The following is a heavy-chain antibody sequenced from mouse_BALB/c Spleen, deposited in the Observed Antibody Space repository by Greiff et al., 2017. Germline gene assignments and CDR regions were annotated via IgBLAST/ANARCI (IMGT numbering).Heavy chain of an antibody. CDR2: INPSSGYT. Sequence: QVQLQQSAAELARPGASVKMSCKASGYTFTSYTMHWVKQRPGQGLEWIGYINPSSGYTEYNQKFKDKTTLTADKSSSTAYMQLSSLTSEDSAVYYCARYGYYGNYEGYWGQGTTLTVSS. J-gene: IGHJ2*01. CDR3: ARYGYYGNYEGY. V-gene: IGHV1-4*02. D-gene: IGHD2-1*01. CDR1: GYTFTSYT.